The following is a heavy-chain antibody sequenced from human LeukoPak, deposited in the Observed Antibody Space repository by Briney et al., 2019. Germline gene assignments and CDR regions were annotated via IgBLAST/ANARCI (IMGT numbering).Heavy chain of an antibody. CDR3: ARDRDGDYDY. Sequence: GGSLRLSCAASGFTFSSYSMNWVRQAPGKGLEWVSSISSSSSYIYYADSVKGRFTISRDNAKNSLNLQMNSLRAEDTAVYYCARDRDGDYDYWGQGTLVTVSS. V-gene: IGHV3-21*01. D-gene: IGHD4-17*01. CDR2: ISSSSSYI. CDR1: GFTFSSYS. J-gene: IGHJ4*02.